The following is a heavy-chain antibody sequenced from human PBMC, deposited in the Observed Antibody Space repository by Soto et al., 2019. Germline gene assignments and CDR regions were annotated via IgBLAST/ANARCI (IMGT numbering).Heavy chain of an antibody. V-gene: IGHV4-4*02. D-gene: IGHD3-3*01. CDR3: AREFRDLRFLEWSRYYYGMDV. Sequence: SETLSLTCAVSGGSISSSNWWSWVRQPPGKGLEWIGEIYHSGSTNYNPSLKSRVTISVDKSKNQFSLKLSSVTAADTAVYYCAREFRDLRFLEWSRYYYGMDVWGQGTTVTVS. J-gene: IGHJ6*02. CDR2: IYHSGST. CDR1: GGSISSSNW.